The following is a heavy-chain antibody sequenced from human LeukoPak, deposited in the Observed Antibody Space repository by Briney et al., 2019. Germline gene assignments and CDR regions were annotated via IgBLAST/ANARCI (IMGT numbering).Heavy chain of an antibody. D-gene: IGHD3-16*02. Sequence: GGSLRLSCAASGFTFSNYWMSWVRQAPGKGLEWVANIKQDGSEIYSVDSVKGRFTISRDNAKNSLYLQMNSLRAEDTAVYYCARITFGGVIEGNWFDPWGQGTLVTVSS. CDR1: GFTFSNYW. CDR3: ARITFGGVIEGNWFDP. J-gene: IGHJ5*02. V-gene: IGHV3-7*01. CDR2: IKQDGSEI.